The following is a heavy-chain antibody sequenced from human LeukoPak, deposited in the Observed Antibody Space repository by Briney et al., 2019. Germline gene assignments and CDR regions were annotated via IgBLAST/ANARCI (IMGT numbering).Heavy chain of an antibody. J-gene: IGHJ4*02. V-gene: IGHV1-8*01. CDR3: ARGRECSYDNSGHAAG. CDR2: MNPNSGNT. Sequence: GASVKVSSTSCGYTFTSYDIKWARQATGQGLEWMGWMNPNSGNTGYAQKFQGRVTMTRNTSISTAYMELSSLRSEDTAVYYCARGRECSYDNSGHAAGWGQGTLVTVSS. CDR1: GYTFTSYD. D-gene: IGHD3-22*01.